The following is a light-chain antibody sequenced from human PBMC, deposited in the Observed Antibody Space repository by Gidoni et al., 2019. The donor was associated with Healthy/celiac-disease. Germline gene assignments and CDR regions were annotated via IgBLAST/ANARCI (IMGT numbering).Light chain of an antibody. CDR2: GAS. Sequence: EIVMTQSPAALSVSPGERATLSCRASQSVSSNLAWYQQKPGQAHRLLIYGASTRATGSPARFSGSGSGTEFPLTISSLQSEDFAVYYCQQYNNWPSFGGGTKVEIK. J-gene: IGKJ4*01. CDR3: QQYNNWPS. CDR1: QSVSSN. V-gene: IGKV3-15*01.